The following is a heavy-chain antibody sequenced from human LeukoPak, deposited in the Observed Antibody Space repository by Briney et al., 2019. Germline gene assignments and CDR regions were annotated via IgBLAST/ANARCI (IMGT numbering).Heavy chain of an antibody. J-gene: IGHJ4*02. CDR2: IYHSGST. Sequence: SQTLSLTCAVSGGSISSGGYSWSWIRQPPGKGLEWIGYIYHSGSTYYNPSLKSRVTISVDRSKNQFSLKLSSVTAADTAVYYCARTVDTATAGFDYWGQGTLVTVSS. D-gene: IGHD5-18*01. CDR1: GGSISSGGYS. CDR3: ARTVDTATAGFDY. V-gene: IGHV4-30-2*01.